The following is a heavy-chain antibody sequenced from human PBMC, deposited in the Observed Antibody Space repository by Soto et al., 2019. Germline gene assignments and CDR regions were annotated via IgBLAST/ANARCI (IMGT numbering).Heavy chain of an antibody. D-gene: IGHD6-19*01. J-gene: IGHJ4*02. Sequence: ASVKVSCKASGYTFTGYYMHWVRQAPGQGLEWMGWISPNSGGTNYAQKFQGRVTMTRDTSISTAYMELSRLRSDDTAVYYCAGGGAVAVYYFDYWGQGTLVTVSS. V-gene: IGHV1-2*02. CDR2: ISPNSGGT. CDR3: AGGGAVAVYYFDY. CDR1: GYTFTGYY.